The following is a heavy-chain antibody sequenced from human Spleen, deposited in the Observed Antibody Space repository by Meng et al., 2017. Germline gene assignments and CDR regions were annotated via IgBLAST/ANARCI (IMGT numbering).Heavy chain of an antibody. J-gene: IGHJ4*02. CDR3: ARGPTTMAHDFDY. V-gene: IGHV4-34*01. Sequence: QVQLQHGVAGLLKPSETRPLPCAVYGGSFSGYYWSWIRQAPGKGLEWIGEINHSGSTNYNPSLESRATISVDTSQNNLSLKLSSVTAADSAVYYCARGPTTMAHDFDYWGQGTLVTVSS. CDR1: GGSFSGYY. CDR2: INHSGST. D-gene: IGHD4-11*01.